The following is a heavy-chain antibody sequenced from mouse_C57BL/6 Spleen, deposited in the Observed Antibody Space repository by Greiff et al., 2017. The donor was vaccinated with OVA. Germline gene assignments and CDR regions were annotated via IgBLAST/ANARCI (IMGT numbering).Heavy chain of an antibody. Sequence: QVQLQQSGAELVRPGASVKLSCKASGYTFTDYYINWVKQRPGQGLEWIARIYPGSGNTYYNGKFKGKATLTAEKSSSTAYMQLSSLTSEDSAVYFCARWKDAMDYWGQGTSVTVSS. V-gene: IGHV1-76*01. CDR2: IYPGSGNT. CDR3: ARWKDAMDY. CDR1: GYTFTDYY. J-gene: IGHJ4*01.